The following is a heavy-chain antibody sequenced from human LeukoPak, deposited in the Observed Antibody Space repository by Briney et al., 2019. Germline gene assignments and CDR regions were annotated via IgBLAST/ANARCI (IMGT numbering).Heavy chain of an antibody. D-gene: IGHD2-2*01. CDR2: IYYSGST. Sequence: PSETLSLTCTVSGGPISSSIYYWGWIRQPPGKGLEWTGTIYYSGSTYYNPSLKSRVTISVDTSKNQFSLKLSSVTAADTAVYYCASLVVVSAAIGGYWYFDLWGRGTLVTVSS. J-gene: IGHJ2*01. CDR1: GGPISSSIYY. V-gene: IGHV4-39*01. CDR3: ASLVVVSAAIGGYWYFDL.